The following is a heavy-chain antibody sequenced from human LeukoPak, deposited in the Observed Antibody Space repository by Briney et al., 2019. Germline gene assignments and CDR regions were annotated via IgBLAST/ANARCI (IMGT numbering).Heavy chain of an antibody. CDR2: LDPEDGET. CDR1: GYTLTELS. Sequence: ASVKVSCKVSGYTLTELSMHWVRQAPGKGLEWMGGLDPEDGETIYAQKFQGRVTMTEDTSTDTAYMEVSSLRSEDTAVYYCATSYSSGWPSTYYFDYWGQGTLVTVSS. D-gene: IGHD6-19*01. J-gene: IGHJ4*02. V-gene: IGHV1-24*01. CDR3: ATSYSSGWPSTYYFDY.